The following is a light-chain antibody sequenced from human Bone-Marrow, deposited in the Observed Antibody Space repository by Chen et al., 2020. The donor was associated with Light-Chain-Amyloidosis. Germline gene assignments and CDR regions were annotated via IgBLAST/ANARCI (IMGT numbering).Light chain of an antibody. V-gene: IGLV2-14*01. J-gene: IGLJ1*01. CDR1: SSHVGGDNH. CDR2: EVT. CDR3: SSYTITNTLV. Sequence: SALTQPPSVSGSPGQSLTIPCPGTSSHVGGDNHVSWYQQHPDKAPKLMIYEVTNRPSWVPDRFSGSKSDNTASLTISGLQTEDEADYFCSSYTITNTLVFGSGTRVTVL.